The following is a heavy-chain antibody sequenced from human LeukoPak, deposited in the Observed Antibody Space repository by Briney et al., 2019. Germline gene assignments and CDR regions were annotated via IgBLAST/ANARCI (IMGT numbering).Heavy chain of an antibody. J-gene: IGHJ4*02. CDR3: AKSLTRLEG. V-gene: IGHV3-30*02. CDR1: GFIFSNYG. CDR2: IRSDGNNK. Sequence: PGGSLRLSCAASGFIFSNYGMHWVRQAPGKGLEWVAFIRSDGNNKYYADSVKGRFTISRDNSKNTLYLQMNSLRAEDTALYYCAKSLTRLEGWGQGTLVTASS. D-gene: IGHD1-1*01.